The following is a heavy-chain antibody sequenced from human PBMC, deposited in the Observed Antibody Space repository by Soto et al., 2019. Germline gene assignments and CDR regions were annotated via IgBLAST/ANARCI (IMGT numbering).Heavy chain of an antibody. CDR2: ISSSSSYT. J-gene: IGHJ3*02. D-gene: IGHD3-22*01. V-gene: IGHV3-11*06. Sequence: GGSLRLSCAASGFTFSDYYMSWIRQAPGKGLEWVSYISSSSSYTNYADSVKGRFTISRDNAKNSLYLQMNSLRAEDTAVYYCARSYYYASSGYPMGTHHAVDICGQGTMVTFS. CDR3: ARSYYYASSGYPMGTHHAVDI. CDR1: GFTFSDYY.